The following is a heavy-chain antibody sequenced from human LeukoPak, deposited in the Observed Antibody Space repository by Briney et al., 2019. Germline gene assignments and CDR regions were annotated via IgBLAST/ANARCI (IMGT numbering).Heavy chain of an antibody. CDR2: INPSGGST. V-gene: IGHV1-46*01. Sequence: ASVKVSCKASGYTFTSYYIHWVRQASGQGLEWMGIINPSGGSTTYAQKFQDRVTMTGDTSTSTVCMELSSLRSEDTAVYYCARDLFIATSGEGPGYWGQGTLVTVSS. CDR1: GYTFTSYY. J-gene: IGHJ4*02. D-gene: IGHD6-13*01. CDR3: ARDLFIATSGEGPGY.